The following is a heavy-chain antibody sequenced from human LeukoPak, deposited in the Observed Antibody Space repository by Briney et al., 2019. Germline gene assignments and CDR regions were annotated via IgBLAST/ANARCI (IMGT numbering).Heavy chain of an antibody. J-gene: IGHJ4*02. V-gene: IGHV1-18*01. CDR3: ARHHRDAYNLPLLDY. CDR1: GYTFTSYG. D-gene: IGHD5-24*01. Sequence: ASVKVSCKASGYTFTSYGISWVRQAPGQGLEWMGWISAYNGNTNYAQKLQGRVTMTTDTSTSTAYMELRSLRSDDTAVYYCARHHRDAYNLPLLDYWGQGTLVTVSS. CDR2: ISAYNGNT.